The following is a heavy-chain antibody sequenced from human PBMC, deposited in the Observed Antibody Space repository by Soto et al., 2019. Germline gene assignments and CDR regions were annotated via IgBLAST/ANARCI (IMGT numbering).Heavy chain of an antibody. V-gene: IGHV1-69*06. J-gene: IGHJ4*02. CDR1: GGTFSSYA. CDR3: ARGCSSTSFFDY. D-gene: IGHD2-2*01. Sequence: SVKVSCKASGGTFSSYAISWVRQAPGQGLEWMGGIIPIFGTANYAQKFQGRVTITADKSTSTAYMELSSLRSEDTAVYYCARGCSSTSFFDYWGQGTLVTVSS. CDR2: IIPIFGTA.